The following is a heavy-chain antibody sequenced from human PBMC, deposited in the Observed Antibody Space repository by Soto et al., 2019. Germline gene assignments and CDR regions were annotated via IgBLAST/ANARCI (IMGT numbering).Heavy chain of an antibody. Sequence: QVPLVQSGAEVKKPGSSVKVSCKASGGTFSSYTISWVRQAPGQGLEWMGRIIPILGIANYAQKFQGRVTITADKSTSTAYMELSSLRSEDTAVYYCARGTGLRYFDWLSPTPYFDYWGQGTLVTVSS. CDR3: ARGTGLRYFDWLSPTPYFDY. CDR2: IIPILGIA. J-gene: IGHJ4*02. CDR1: GGTFSSYT. D-gene: IGHD3-9*01. V-gene: IGHV1-69*02.